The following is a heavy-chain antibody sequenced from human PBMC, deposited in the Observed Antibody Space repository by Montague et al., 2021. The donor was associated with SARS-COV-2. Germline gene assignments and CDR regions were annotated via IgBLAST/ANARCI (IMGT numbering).Heavy chain of an antibody. Sequence: TLSLTCTVSGGSISSGDYYWSWIRQHPGKGLEWIGYIFYSGNTYYNPSLMSRVTISVDTSKNQFSLKLSSVTAADTALYYCARIRVISIFGASQLDAMAVWGQGTTVTVSS. V-gene: IGHV4-31*03. J-gene: IGHJ6*02. D-gene: IGHD3-3*01. CDR2: IFYSGNT. CDR1: GGSISSGDYY. CDR3: ARIRVISIFGASQLDAMAV.